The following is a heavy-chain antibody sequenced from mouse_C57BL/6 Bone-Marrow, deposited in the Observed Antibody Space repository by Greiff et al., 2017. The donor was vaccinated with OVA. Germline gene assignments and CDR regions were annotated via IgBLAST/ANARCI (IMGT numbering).Heavy chain of an antibody. CDR3: ARKTTEVRDWYFDV. V-gene: IGHV1-82*01. CDR2: IYPGDGDT. Sequence: QVQLKESGPELVKPGASVKISCKASGYAFSSSWMNWVKQRPGKGLEWIGRIYPGDGDTNYNGKFKGKATLTADKSSSTAYMQLSSLTSEDSAVYFGARKTTEVRDWYFDVWGTGTTVTVSS. J-gene: IGHJ1*03. CDR1: GYAFSSSW. D-gene: IGHD1-1*01.